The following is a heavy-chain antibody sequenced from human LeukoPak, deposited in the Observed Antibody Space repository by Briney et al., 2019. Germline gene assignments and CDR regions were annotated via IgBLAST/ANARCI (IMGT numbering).Heavy chain of an antibody. CDR3: AKDYDILTGSEY. D-gene: IGHD3-9*01. V-gene: IGHV3-23*01. J-gene: IGHJ4*02. Sequence: PGGSLRLSCAASEFTFSSYAMSWVRQAPGKGLEWVSAISGSSGSTYYADSVKGRFTISRDNSKNTLYLQMNSLRAEDTAVYYCAKDYDILTGSEYWGQGTLVTVSS. CDR2: ISGSSGST. CDR1: EFTFSSYA.